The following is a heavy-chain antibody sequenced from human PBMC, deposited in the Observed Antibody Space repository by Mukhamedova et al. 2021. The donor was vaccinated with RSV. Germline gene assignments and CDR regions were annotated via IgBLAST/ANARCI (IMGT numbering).Heavy chain of an antibody. CDR2: IYYSGST. Sequence: IRQPPGKGLEWIGYIYYSGSTYYNPSLKSRVTISVDTSKNQSSLKLSSVTAADTAVYYCARLVGAIRLDYWDQGTPVTAS. J-gene: IGHJ4*02. D-gene: IGHD1-26*01. V-gene: IGHV4-30-4*01. CDR3: ARLVGAIRLDY.